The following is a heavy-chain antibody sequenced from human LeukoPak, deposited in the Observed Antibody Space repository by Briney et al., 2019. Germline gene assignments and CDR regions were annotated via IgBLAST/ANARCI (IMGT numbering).Heavy chain of an antibody. CDR2: INHSGST. J-gene: IGHJ4*02. CDR3: ARGQSYVRYYYGSGSYYNLFDY. V-gene: IGHV4-34*01. D-gene: IGHD3-10*01. CDR1: GGSFSGYY. Sequence: PSETLSLTCAVYGGSFSGYYWSWIRQPPGKGLEWIGEINHSGSTNYNPSLKSRVTISVDTSKNQFSLKLSSVTAADTAVYYCARGQSYVRYYYGSGSYYNLFDYWGQGTLVAVSS.